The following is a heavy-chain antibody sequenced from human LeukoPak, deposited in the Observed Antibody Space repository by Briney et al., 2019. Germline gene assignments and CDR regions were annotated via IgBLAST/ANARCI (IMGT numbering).Heavy chain of an antibody. CDR1: GYSFTGHY. V-gene: IGHV1-18*04. Sequence: ASVKVSCKASGYSFTGHYMHWVRQAPGQGLEWMGWISAYNGNTNYAQKLQGRVTMTTDTSTSTAYMELRSLRSDDTAVYYCASGLGNFDYWGQGTLVTVSS. CDR2: ISAYNGNT. CDR3: ASGLGNFDY. J-gene: IGHJ4*02. D-gene: IGHD7-27*01.